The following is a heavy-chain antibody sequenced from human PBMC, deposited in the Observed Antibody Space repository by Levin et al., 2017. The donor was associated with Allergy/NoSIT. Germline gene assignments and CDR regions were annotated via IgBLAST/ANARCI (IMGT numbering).Heavy chain of an antibody. J-gene: IGHJ4*02. D-gene: IGHD3-3*01. CDR1: GGSISSYY. CDR2: IYYSGST. Sequence: SCTVSGGSISSYYWSWIRQPPGKGLEWIGYIYYSGSTNYNPSLKSRVTISVDTSKNQFSLKLSSVTAADTAVYYCARSENYDFWSGPIDYWGQGTLVTVSS. V-gene: IGHV4-59*01. CDR3: ARSENYDFWSGPIDY.